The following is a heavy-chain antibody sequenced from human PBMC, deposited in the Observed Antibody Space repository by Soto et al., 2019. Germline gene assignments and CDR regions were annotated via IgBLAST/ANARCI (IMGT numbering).Heavy chain of an antibody. CDR1: GFTFSSYS. Sequence: GGSLRLSCAASGFTFSSYSMNWVRQAPGKGLEWVSSISSSGSYIYYADSVKGRFTISRDNAKNSLYLQMNSLRAEDTAVYYCARDISADYWGQGTLVTVSS. J-gene: IGHJ4*02. D-gene: IGHD1-20*01. CDR2: ISSSGSYI. V-gene: IGHV3-21*01. CDR3: ARDISADY.